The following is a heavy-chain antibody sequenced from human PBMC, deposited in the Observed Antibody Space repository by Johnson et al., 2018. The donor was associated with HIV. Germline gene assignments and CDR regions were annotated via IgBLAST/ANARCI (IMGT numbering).Heavy chain of an antibody. CDR2: ISYDGSNK. Sequence: QVQVVESGGGVVQPGRSLRLSCAASGFTFSSYAMHWVRQAPGKGLEWVAVISYDGSNKYYADSVKGRFTISRDNSKNTLYLQMNSLRAEDTAVYYCARDTKKVGARSAFDIWGQGTMVTVSS. D-gene: IGHD1-26*01. CDR3: ARDTKKVGARSAFDI. J-gene: IGHJ3*02. V-gene: IGHV3-30-3*01. CDR1: GFTFSSYA.